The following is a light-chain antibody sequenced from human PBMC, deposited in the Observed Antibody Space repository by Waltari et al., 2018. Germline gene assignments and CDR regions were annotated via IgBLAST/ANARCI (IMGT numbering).Light chain of an antibody. CDR1: QSIGSS. CDR3: QQCNSYLLT. Sequence: DIQMTQSPSTLSASVGDRVTITCRASQSIGSSLAWYQQKPGKAPKVVIYEASSLESGVPSWFSGSGSGTEFTLTISSLQPDDFATYYCQQCNSYLLTFGGGTKVEIK. J-gene: IGKJ4*01. CDR2: EAS. V-gene: IGKV1-5*03.